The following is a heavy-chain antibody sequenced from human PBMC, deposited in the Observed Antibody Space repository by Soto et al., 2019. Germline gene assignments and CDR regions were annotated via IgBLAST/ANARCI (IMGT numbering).Heavy chain of an antibody. Sequence: QVQLVQSGAEVKRPGASVNVSCRASGYTFTAYAIHWVRQAPGQRLEWMGWINAGNANTKYSQKFQGRVTITRDTSASIAYMELSSLRSEDTAVYYCARVAYYGSGALLGDYWGQGTLVTVSS. CDR3: ARVAYYGSGALLGDY. D-gene: IGHD3-10*01. CDR1: GYTFTAYA. CDR2: INAGNANT. V-gene: IGHV1-3*01. J-gene: IGHJ4*02.